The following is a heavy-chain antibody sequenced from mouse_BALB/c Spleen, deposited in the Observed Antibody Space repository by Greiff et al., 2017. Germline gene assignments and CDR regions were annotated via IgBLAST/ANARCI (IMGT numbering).Heavy chain of an antibody. J-gene: IGHJ3*01. CDR2: INSNGGST. V-gene: IGHV5-6-3*01. CDR3: ARGDWVY. CDR1: GFTFSSYG. Sequence: DVKLVESGGGLVQPGGSLKLSCAASGFTFSSYGMSWVRQTPDKRLELVATINSNGGSTYYPDSVKGRFTISRDNAKNTLYLQMSSLKSEDTAMYYCARGDWVYWGQGTLVTVSA. D-gene: IGHD4-1*01.